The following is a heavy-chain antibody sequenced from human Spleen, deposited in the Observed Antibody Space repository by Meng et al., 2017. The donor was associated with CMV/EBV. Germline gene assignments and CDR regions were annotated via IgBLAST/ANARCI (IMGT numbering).Heavy chain of an antibody. V-gene: IGHV3-21*01. J-gene: IGHJ4*02. Sequence: GGSLRLSCAASGFTFSSYSMNWVRQAPGKGLEWVSSINTGSGYIYYADSVKGRFTISRDDAKNSLYLQMNSLRAEDTAVYYCARRFDFWSGYGDYWGQGILVTVSS. CDR2: INTGSGYI. CDR3: ARRFDFWSGYGDY. D-gene: IGHD3-3*01. CDR1: GFTFSSYS.